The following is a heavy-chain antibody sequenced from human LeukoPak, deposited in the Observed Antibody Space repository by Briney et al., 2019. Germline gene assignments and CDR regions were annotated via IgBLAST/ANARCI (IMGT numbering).Heavy chain of an antibody. V-gene: IGHV1-18*01. D-gene: IGHD6-19*01. J-gene: IGHJ4*02. Sequence: ASVKVSCKASGYTFTSYYISWARQAPGQGLEEMGWISADSGNTNYVQNFQGRVSLTTDTSTNTAYMELRSLRADDTAVYFCARVGIAVADFDYWGQGTLVTVSS. CDR2: ISADSGNT. CDR1: GYTFTSYY. CDR3: ARVGIAVADFDY.